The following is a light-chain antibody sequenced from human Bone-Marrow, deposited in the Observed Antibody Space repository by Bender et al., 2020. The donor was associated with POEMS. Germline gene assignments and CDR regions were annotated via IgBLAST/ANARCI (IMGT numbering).Light chain of an antibody. V-gene: IGLV1-44*01. CDR1: DSNFGGNN. Sequence: QSVLTQPPSASGTPGQSVIISCSGTDSNFGGNNVNWYQHLPGTAPRLVVYSNYQRPSGVPDRFSGSKSGNTASLTVSGLQAEDEADYFCSSYADINRLHVLFGGGTKLTVL. CDR2: SNY. CDR3: SSYADINRLHVL. J-gene: IGLJ2*01.